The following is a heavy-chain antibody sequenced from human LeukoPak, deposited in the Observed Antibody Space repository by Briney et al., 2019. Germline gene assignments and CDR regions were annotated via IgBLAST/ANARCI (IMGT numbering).Heavy chain of an antibody. V-gene: IGHV3-20*04. D-gene: IGHD6-19*01. CDR1: GFTVSSNY. CDR2: INWNGGST. J-gene: IGHJ4*02. Sequence: GGSLRLSCAASGFTVSSNYMSWVRQAPGKGLEWVSGINWNGGSTGYADSVKGRFTISRDNAKNSLYLQMNSLRAEDTALYYCARDGGSGWYKDYFYYWGQGTLATVSS. CDR3: ARDGGSGWYKDYFYY.